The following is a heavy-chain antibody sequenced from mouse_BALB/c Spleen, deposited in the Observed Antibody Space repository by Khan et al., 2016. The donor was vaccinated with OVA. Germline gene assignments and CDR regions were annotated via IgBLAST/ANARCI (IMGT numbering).Heavy chain of an antibody. CDR3: ARIKKILATYFDS. CDR2: TNPTNGRT. Sequence: QVQLQQSGAELVKAGASVKMSCKASGYTFTSYWMHWVKQRLGQGLEWFAETNPTNGRTYYNEKFKSKATLTVDKSSSTAYMLLSGPTFEVSAVYYCARIKKILATYFDSWGQVTTLTVSS. V-gene: IGHV1S81*02. J-gene: IGHJ2*01. D-gene: IGHD1-2*01. CDR1: GYTFTSYW.